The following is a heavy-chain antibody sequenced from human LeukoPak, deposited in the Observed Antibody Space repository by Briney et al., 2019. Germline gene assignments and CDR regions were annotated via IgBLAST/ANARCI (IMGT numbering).Heavy chain of an antibody. D-gene: IGHD2-2*01. CDR2: IYSGGTT. CDR1: GFSVSSNY. Sequence: GGSLRLSCAASGFSVSSNYMSWVRQAQGKGLEWVSVIYSGGTTYYADSVRGRFTISRDNSKNTLYLQMNSLRAEDTAVYYCARGLGYCSRTSCQSPGYWGQGTLVTVSS. V-gene: IGHV3-53*01. J-gene: IGHJ4*02. CDR3: ARGLGYCSRTSCQSPGY.